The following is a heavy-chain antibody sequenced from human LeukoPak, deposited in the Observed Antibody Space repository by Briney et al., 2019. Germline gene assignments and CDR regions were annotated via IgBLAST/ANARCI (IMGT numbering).Heavy chain of an antibody. Sequence: GASVKVSCKASGYTFTSYYMRWVRQAPGQGLEWMGIINPSGGSTSYAQKFQGRVTMTRDTSTSTVYMELSSLRSEDTAVYYCAAHRSGYSPFYYYMDVWGKGTTVTVSS. J-gene: IGHJ6*03. V-gene: IGHV1-46*03. D-gene: IGHD3-22*01. CDR3: AAHRSGYSPFYYYMDV. CDR1: GYTFTSYY. CDR2: INPSGGST.